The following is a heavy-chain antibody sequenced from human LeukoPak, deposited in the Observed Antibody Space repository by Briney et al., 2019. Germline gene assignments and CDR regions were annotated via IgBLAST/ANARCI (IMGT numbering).Heavy chain of an antibody. J-gene: IGHJ5*02. CDR1: RYTSTNFA. CDR2: INTNTGNP. V-gene: IGHV7-4-1*02. D-gene: IGHD1-26*01. CDR3: ARGVGATTS. Sequence: ASVKVSCKASRYTSTNFAMNWVRQAPGQGLEWMGWINTNTGNPTYAQGFTGRFVFSLDTSVSTTYLQISSLKAEDTAVYYCARGVGATTSWGQGTLVTVSS.